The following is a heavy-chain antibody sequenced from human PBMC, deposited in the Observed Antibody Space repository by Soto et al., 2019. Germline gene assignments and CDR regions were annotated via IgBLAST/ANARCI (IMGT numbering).Heavy chain of an antibody. CDR3: AKSAYGYNYGAYDH. CDR1: GFTFSNYG. CDR2: ISGSGGST. Sequence: PGGSLRLSCAASGFTFSNYGMSWVRQAPGKGLEWVSGISGSGGSTYYADSVKGRFTISRDTSKNTLYLQMNSLRAEDTAVYYCAKSAYGYNYGAYDHWGRGTLVTVSS. V-gene: IGHV3-23*01. D-gene: IGHD5-18*01. J-gene: IGHJ4*02.